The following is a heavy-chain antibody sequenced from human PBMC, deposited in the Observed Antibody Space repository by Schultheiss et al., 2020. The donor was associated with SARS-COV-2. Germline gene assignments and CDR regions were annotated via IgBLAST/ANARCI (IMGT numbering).Heavy chain of an antibody. CDR2: MSPDGSDT. D-gene: IGHD6-6*01. J-gene: IGHJ5*02. V-gene: IGHV3-74*01. CDR3: ARDRFRIAARPRYNWFDP. CDR1: GFTFSNSW. Sequence: GGSLRLSCTASGFTFSNSWMHWVRQPPGKGLMWVSRMSPDGSDTNYADSVKGRFTISRDNVKNSLWLQMNSLRVEDTAVYYCARDRFRIAARPRYNWFDPWGQGTLVTVSS.